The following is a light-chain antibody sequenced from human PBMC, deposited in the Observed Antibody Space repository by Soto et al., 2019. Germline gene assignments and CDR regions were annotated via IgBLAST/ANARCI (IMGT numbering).Light chain of an antibody. CDR1: QSVSSSY. CDR2: GAS. V-gene: IGKV3-20*01. J-gene: IGKJ1*01. CDR3: QQYGSTPWT. Sequence: EIVLTQSPGTLSLSPGERDTLSCRASQSVSSSYLAWYQQKPGQAPRLLIYGASSRATGIPDRFSGSGSGTDLILTISRLEPEDFAVYYCQQYGSTPWTFGQGTKVEIK.